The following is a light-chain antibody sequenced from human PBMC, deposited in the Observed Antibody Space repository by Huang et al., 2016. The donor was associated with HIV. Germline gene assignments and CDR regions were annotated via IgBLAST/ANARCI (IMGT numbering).Light chain of an antibody. CDR2: GAS. CDR1: HSVSSN. J-gene: IGKJ5*01. V-gene: IGKV3-15*01. CDR3: QQYDNWPLT. Sequence: ERVMTQSPATLSVAQGERVTLSCRASHSVSSNLAWYQQKPGQAPRPLIHGASTRATVIPARCSGSGSGTEFTLAISSLQSEDSGVYFCQQYDNWPLTFGQGTRLEIK.